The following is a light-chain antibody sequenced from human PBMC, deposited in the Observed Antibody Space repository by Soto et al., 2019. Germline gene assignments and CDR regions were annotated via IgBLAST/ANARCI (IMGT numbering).Light chain of an antibody. Sequence: EIVLTQSPGTLSLSPGERATLSCRASQSVSSNYLGWYQQKPGQAPRLLIYSASNRATGITDRFSGSGSETDFTLTISRLEPGDFAVYYCQHYGTFGQGTKLEIK. CDR3: QHYGT. V-gene: IGKV3-20*01. CDR2: SAS. CDR1: QSVSSNY. J-gene: IGKJ2*01.